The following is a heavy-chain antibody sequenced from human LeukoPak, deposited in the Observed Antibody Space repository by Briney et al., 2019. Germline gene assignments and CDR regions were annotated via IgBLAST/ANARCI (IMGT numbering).Heavy chain of an antibody. D-gene: IGHD1-26*01. CDR1: GGSISGYY. J-gene: IGHJ6*02. CDR2: INHSGST. V-gene: IGHV4-34*01. Sequence: SETLSLTCTVSGGSISGYYWSWIRQPPGKGLEWIGEINHSGSTNYNPSLKSRVTISVDRSKNQFSLKLNSVTAADTAVYYCARQGHKLTLVDYYGMDVWGQGTTVTVSS. CDR3: ARQGHKLTLVDYYGMDV.